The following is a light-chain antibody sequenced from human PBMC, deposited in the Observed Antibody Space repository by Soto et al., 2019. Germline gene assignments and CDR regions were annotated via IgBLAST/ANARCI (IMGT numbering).Light chain of an antibody. Sequence: QSVLTQPASVSGSPGQSFTIPCTGSSSDVGAYHSVSWYQQHPGKAPKLIIFDVSNRPSGVSYRFSGSKSGNTASLTISGLQAEDEADYYCSSFTDTGTVMFGGGTKLTVL. V-gene: IGLV2-14*03. J-gene: IGLJ3*02. CDR2: DVS. CDR1: SSDVGAYHS. CDR3: SSFTDTGTVM.